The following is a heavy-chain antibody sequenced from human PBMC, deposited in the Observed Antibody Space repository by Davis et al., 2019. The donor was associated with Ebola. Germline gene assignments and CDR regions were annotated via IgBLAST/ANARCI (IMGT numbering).Heavy chain of an antibody. CDR2: IYTGDSDT. CDR1: ANTFANHW. V-gene: IGHV5-51*01. D-gene: IGHD2-8*02. CDR3: ASLRRTITGMDDAFDI. J-gene: IGHJ3*02. Sequence: GESLKISCKDSANTFANHWIGWVRQMPGKGLEWMGLIYTGDSDTRYSPSFRGQVTISADKSMKTAFLQWSSLKASDTAMYYCASLRRTITGMDDAFDIWGQGTMVTVSS.